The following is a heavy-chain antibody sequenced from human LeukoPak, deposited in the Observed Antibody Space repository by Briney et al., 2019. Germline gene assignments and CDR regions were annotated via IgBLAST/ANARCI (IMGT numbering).Heavy chain of an antibody. D-gene: IGHD3-16*02. Sequence: PGGSLRLSCAASGFTVSSNYMSWVRQAPGKGLEWVSVIYSGGSTYYADSVKGRFTISRDNSKNTLYLQMNSLRAEDTAVYYCASGLLGDYVWGSYRQNYYFDYWGQGTLVTVSS. J-gene: IGHJ4*02. CDR1: GFTVSSNY. V-gene: IGHV3-53*01. CDR2: IYSGGST. CDR3: ASGLLGDYVWGSYRQNYYFDY.